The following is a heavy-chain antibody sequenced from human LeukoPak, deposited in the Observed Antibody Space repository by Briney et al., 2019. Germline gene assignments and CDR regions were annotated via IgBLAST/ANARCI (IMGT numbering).Heavy chain of an antibody. CDR2: IYYSGST. CDR3: ARRGFWSGYYPKNWFDP. D-gene: IGHD3-3*01. J-gene: IGHJ5*02. V-gene: IGHV4-59*01. Sequence: SETLSLTCTVSGGSISSYYWSWIRQPPGKGLEWIGYIYYSGSTNYNPSLKSRVTISVDTSKNQFSLKLSSVTAADTAVYYCARRGFWSGYYPKNWFDPWGQGTLVTVSS. CDR1: GGSISSYY.